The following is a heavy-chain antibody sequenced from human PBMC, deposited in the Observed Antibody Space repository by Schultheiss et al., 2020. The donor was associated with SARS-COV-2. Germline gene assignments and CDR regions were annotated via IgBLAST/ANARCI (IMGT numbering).Heavy chain of an antibody. Sequence: SETLSLTCTVSGGSISSGSYYWGWIRQPPGKGLEWIGSIYYSGSTYYNPSLKSRVTISVDTSKNQFSLKLSSVTAADTAVYYCARDSGAAAGWDYFDYWGQGTLVTVSS. CDR2: IYYSGST. D-gene: IGHD6-13*01. J-gene: IGHJ4*02. CDR1: GGSISSGSYY. CDR3: ARDSGAAAGWDYFDY. V-gene: IGHV4-39*02.